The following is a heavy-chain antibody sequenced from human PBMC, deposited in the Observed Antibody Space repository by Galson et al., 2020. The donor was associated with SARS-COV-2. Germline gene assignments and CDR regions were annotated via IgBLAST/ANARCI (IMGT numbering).Heavy chain of an antibody. CDR1: GGSISSYY. J-gene: IGHJ6*02. Sequence: ASETLSLTCTVSGGSISSYYWSWIRQPPGKGLEWIAYVYQSWNADYNASLKGRVTISVDTSKNQFSLKLTSVTAADTAVYYCARVLYGGKPHYYYYGMDVWGQGTTVTVSS. V-gene: IGHV4-59*01. CDR3: ARVLYGGKPHYYYYGMDV. D-gene: IGHD2-15*01. CDR2: VYQSWNA.